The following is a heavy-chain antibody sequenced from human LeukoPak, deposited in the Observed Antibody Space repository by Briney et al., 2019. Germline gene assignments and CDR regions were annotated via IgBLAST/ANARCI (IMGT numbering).Heavy chain of an antibody. CDR3: ARDHGRGFDP. V-gene: IGHV4-59*11. CDR2: IHDSGST. CDR1: GGSIGSHC. J-gene: IGHJ5*02. Sequence: PSETLSLSCTVSGGSIGSHCWSWIRQPPGKGLEYIGYIHDSGSTNYNPFLRGRVTISVDTSKNQFSLKLSSVTAADTAVYYCARDHGRGFDPWGQGTLVTVSS.